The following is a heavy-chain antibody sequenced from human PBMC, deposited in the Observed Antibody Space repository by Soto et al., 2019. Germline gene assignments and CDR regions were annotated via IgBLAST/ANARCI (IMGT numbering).Heavy chain of an antibody. V-gene: IGHV2-5*02. Sequence: QITLKESGPTLVKPTQTLTLTCTFSGFSLSTSGVGVGWIRQPPGKALEWLALIYWDDDKRYSPSLKSRLNITKNTSKTQVVLTMTNMDPVDTATYYCAHTPGYYDFWSGYYTRWFAPWGQGTLVTVSS. CDR1: GFSLSTSGVG. D-gene: IGHD3-3*01. CDR3: AHTPGYYDFWSGYYTRWFAP. CDR2: IYWDDDK. J-gene: IGHJ5*02.